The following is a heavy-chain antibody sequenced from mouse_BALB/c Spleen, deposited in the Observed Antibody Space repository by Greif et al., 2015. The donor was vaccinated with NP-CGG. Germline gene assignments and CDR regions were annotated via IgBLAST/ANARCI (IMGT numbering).Heavy chain of an antibody. D-gene: IGHD2-2*01. CDR3: ARESYGYSFAY. Sequence: QVQLQQSGPGLVAPSQSLSITCTVSGFSSTSYGVHWVRQPPGKGLEWLGVIWAGGNTNYNSALMSRLSISKDNSKSQVFLKMNSLQTNDTAMYYCARESYGYSFAYWGQGTLVTVSA. J-gene: IGHJ3*01. CDR1: GFSSTSYG. CDR2: IWAGGNT. V-gene: IGHV2-9*02.